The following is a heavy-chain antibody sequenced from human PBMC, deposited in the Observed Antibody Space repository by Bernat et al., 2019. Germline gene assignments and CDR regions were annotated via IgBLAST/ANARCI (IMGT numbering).Heavy chain of an antibody. V-gene: IGHV1-2*06. CDR1: GYIFTGYY. D-gene: IGHD2-2*01. CDR3: AGEPRRRVGPAAPGQFDY. CDR2: NNPNSGCT. Sequence: QVQLVQSGAEVTKPGASVKVSCKASGYIFTGYYMHWVRQAPGHGLEWMGRNNPNSGCTNYAQKSQGRNTMTRDASISTAYMELSRLRSDDTAVYCCAGEPRRRVGPAAPGQFDYWGQGTLVTVSS. J-gene: IGHJ4*02.